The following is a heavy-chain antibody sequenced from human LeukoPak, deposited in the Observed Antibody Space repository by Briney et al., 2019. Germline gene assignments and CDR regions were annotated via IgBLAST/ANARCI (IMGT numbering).Heavy chain of an antibody. V-gene: IGHV3-21*01. J-gene: IGHJ4*02. CDR1: GFTFSSYS. Sequence: GGSLRLSCAASGFTFSSYSMNWVRQAPGKGLEWVSSISRSSSYIYYADSVKGRFTISRDNAKNSLYLQMNSLRAEDTAVYYCAKSSSSGWSLDYWGQGTLVTVSS. D-gene: IGHD6-19*01. CDR2: ISRSSSYI. CDR3: AKSSSSGWSLDY.